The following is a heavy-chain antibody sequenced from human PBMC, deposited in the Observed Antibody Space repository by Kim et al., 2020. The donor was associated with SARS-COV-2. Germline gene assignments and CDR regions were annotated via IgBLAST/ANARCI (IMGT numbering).Heavy chain of an antibody. CDR2: INSDGSST. D-gene: IGHD1-26*01. Sequence: GGSLILSCSSSGFTFSSYLMHWVCQAPGNGLLCVSRINSDGSSTSYSDSVKGRFTISRDNAKNTLYLQMNSLRAEDTAVSYCARDYPWERWLQTVNNYFDYWGKGTLVTVSS. CDR1: GFTFSSYL. CDR3: ARDYPWERWLQTVNNYFDY. J-gene: IGHJ4*02. V-gene: IGHV3-74*01.